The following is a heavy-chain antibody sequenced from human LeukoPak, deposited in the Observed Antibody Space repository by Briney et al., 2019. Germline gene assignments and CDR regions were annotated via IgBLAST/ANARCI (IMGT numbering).Heavy chain of an antibody. Sequence: PSETLSLTCTVSGGSISSYYWSWIRQPPGKGLEWIGYIYYSGSTNYNPSLKGRVTISVDTSKNQFSLKLSSVTAADTAVYYCARGNWNYASFWFDPWGQGTLVTVSS. CDR2: IYYSGST. D-gene: IGHD1-7*01. CDR1: GGSISSYY. V-gene: IGHV4-59*01. J-gene: IGHJ5*02. CDR3: ARGNWNYASFWFDP.